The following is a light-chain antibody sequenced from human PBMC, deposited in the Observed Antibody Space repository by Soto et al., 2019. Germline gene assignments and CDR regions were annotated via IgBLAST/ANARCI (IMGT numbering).Light chain of an antibody. CDR2: GAS. V-gene: IGKV3-15*01. Sequence: EIVLTQSPATLSLSPGERGTLSCRAIESVTDYLAWYQQKPGQAPRLLFYGASTGATGLPARFSGSGSGTEFTLTINSLQAEDCAVYYCQQYYNWPRTFGQGTRLEIK. CDR1: ESVTDY. J-gene: IGKJ5*01. CDR3: QQYYNWPRT.